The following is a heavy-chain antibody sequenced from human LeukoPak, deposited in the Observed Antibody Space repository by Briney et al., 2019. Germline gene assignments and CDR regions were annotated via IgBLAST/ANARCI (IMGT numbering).Heavy chain of an antibody. CDR3: ERGFKDRITIFGVVSTVYYYYMDV. J-gene: IGHJ6*03. CDR2: MNPNSGNT. V-gene: IGHV1-8*01. CDR1: GYTVTSYD. D-gene: IGHD3-3*01. Sequence: ASVKVSCKASGYTVTSYDINWVRQATGQGLEWMGWMNPNSGNTRYAQNFQGRGTMTRNTSISTAYMELSRLRSEDTAVYYCERGFKDRITIFGVVSTVYYYYMDVWGKGTTVTVSS.